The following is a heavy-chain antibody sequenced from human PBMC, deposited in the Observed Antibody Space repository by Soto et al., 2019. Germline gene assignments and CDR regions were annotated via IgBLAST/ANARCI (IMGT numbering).Heavy chain of an antibody. CDR1: GGSISSGNYY. D-gene: IGHD1-7*01. Sequence: QVQLQESGPGLVKPSQTLSLTCTVSGGSISSGNYYWSWIRQPPGKGLEWIGFISYSGSTYYNASLKSRFTISVDTSKNQFSLNLSFVTAADTAVYYCATMGTPATGLYYFDYWGHGTLVTVSS. CDR2: ISYSGST. V-gene: IGHV4-30-4*01. CDR3: ATMGTPATGLYYFDY. J-gene: IGHJ4*01.